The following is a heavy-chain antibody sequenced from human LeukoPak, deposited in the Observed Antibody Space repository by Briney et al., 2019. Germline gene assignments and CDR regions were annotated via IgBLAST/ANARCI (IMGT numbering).Heavy chain of an antibody. D-gene: IGHD4-11*01. J-gene: IGHJ6*03. CDR3: ARGALDYSHYYYMDV. Sequence: PGRSLRLSCAASGFTFSSYAMHWVRQAPGKGLEWVAVIPYDGSNKYYADSVKGRFTISRDNSKNTLYLQMNSLRAEDTAVYYCARGALDYSHYYYMDVWGKGTTVTVSS. V-gene: IGHV3-30-3*01. CDR2: IPYDGSNK. CDR1: GFTFSSYA.